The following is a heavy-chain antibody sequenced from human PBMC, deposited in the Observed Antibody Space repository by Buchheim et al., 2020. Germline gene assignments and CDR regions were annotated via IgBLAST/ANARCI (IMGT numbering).Heavy chain of an antibody. CDR1: GFTFSDYY. CDR3: ASRIYCGRGSCNRDWYFDL. CDR2: ISSSSSDT. Sequence: QVQLVESGGGLVKPGGSLRVSCAASGFTFSDYYMSWIRQAPGKGLEWVSYISSSSSDTNYADSLKGRFTISRDNAKNSLYLQMNSLRAEDTAVYYCASRIYCGRGSCNRDWYFDLWGRGTL. D-gene: IGHD2-21*01. V-gene: IGHV3-11*05. J-gene: IGHJ2*01.